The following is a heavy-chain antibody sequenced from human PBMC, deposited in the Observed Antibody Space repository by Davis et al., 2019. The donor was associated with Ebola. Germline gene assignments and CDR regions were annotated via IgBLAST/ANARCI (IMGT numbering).Heavy chain of an antibody. CDR1: GGTFSSYA. V-gene: IGHV1-69*04. CDR2: IIPILGIA. Sequence: SVKVSCKASGGTFSSYAISWVRQAPGQGLEWMGRIIPILGIANYAQKFQGRVTITADKSTSTAYMELSSLRSEDTAVYYCASTFWSGDYYYYGMDVWGQGTTVTVSS. J-gene: IGHJ6*02. CDR3: ASTFWSGDYYYYGMDV. D-gene: IGHD3-3*01.